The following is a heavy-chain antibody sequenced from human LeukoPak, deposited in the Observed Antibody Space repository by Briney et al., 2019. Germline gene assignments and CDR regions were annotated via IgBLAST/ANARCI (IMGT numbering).Heavy chain of an antibody. Sequence: GGSLRLSCAASGFIFGNYWMLWVRQAPGKGLVWVSRINSDGSSTSYADSVKGRFTISRDNAKNTLYLQMNSLRAEDTAVYYCARVRGGYYSDYWGQGTLVTVS. J-gene: IGHJ4*02. D-gene: IGHD3-16*01. CDR2: INSDGSST. CDR1: GFIFGNYW. CDR3: ARVRGGYYSDY. V-gene: IGHV3-74*01.